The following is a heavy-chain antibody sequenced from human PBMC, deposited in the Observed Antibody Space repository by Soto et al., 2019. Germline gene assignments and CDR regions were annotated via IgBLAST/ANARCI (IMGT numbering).Heavy chain of an antibody. CDR3: ARHVLGYRYGYAGYNWFDP. D-gene: IGHD5-18*01. J-gene: IGHJ5*02. V-gene: IGHV4-39*01. CDR2: IYYSGST. CDR1: GDSISSSSYY. Sequence: QLQLQESGPGLVKPSETLSLTCTVSGDSISSSSYYWGWIRQPPGKGLEWIGSIYYSGSTYYNPSLTIRVTISVDTSLNHCSLKLSSVTAADTAVYYCARHVLGYRYGYAGYNWFDPWGQGTLVTVSS.